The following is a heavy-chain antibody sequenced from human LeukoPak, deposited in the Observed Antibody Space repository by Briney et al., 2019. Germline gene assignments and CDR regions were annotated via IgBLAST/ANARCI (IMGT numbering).Heavy chain of an antibody. CDR2: ISGSGGST. CDR3: AKVKVRGVIITIFDY. J-gene: IGHJ4*02. V-gene: IGHV3-23*01. Sequence: GGSLRLSCAASGFTFSSYAMSWVRQAPGKGLEWVSAISGSGGSTYYADSVKGRLTISRDNSKNTLYLQMNSLRAEDTAVYYCAKVKVRGVIITIFDYWGQGTLVTVSS. D-gene: IGHD3-10*01. CDR1: GFTFSSYA.